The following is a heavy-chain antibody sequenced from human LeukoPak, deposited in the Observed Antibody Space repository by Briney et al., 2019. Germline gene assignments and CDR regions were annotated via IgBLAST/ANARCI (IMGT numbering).Heavy chain of an antibody. Sequence: GGSLRLSCAASGFTFDDYGMSWVRQAPGKGLEWVSGINWNGGSTGYADSVKGRFTISRDNAKNSLYLQMNSLRAEDTAVYYCARDQQSIAVAGTSKGGEFDPWGQGTLVTVSS. CDR1: GFTFDDYG. D-gene: IGHD6-19*01. V-gene: IGHV3-20*04. CDR2: INWNGGST. J-gene: IGHJ5*02. CDR3: ARDQQSIAVAGTSKGGEFDP.